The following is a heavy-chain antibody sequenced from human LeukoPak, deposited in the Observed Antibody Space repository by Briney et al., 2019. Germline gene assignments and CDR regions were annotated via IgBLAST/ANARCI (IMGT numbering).Heavy chain of an antibody. V-gene: IGHV3-48*01. D-gene: IGHD3-10*01. CDR1: GFTFSSYS. CDR2: ISSSSSTI. J-gene: IGHJ6*03. Sequence: GGSLRLSCAASGFTFSSYSMNWVRQAPGKGVEWVSYISSSSSTIYYADSVKGRFTISRDNAKNSLYLQMNSLRAEDTAVYYCARDILLLWFGELTPSYMDVWGKGTTVTVSS. CDR3: ARDILLLWFGELTPSYMDV.